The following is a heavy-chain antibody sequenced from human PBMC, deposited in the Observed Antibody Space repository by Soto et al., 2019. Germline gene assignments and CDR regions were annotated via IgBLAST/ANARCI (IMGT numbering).Heavy chain of an antibody. V-gene: IGHV4-59*01. Sequence: QVQLQESGPGLVKPSETLSLTCTVSGDSMNPYYWSWNRQPPGKGLEWIGYIYFSGSTNFNPSLKSRVTLSLDTSKRQFFLKLTSVTAADTAVYYCARAWAVPGSHWGDWGRGTLVTVSS. J-gene: IGHJ4*02. D-gene: IGHD6-19*01. CDR2: IYFSGST. CDR3: ARAWAVPGSHWGD. CDR1: GDSMNPYY.